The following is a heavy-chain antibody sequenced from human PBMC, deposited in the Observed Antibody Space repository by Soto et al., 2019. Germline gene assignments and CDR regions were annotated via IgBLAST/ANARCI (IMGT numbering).Heavy chain of an antibody. D-gene: IGHD3-9*01. V-gene: IGHV4-31*03. CDR3: ARAELRYFDWLLTNFDY. CDR1: GVSISSGAYY. CDR2: IYYSGST. Sequence: SETLSLTCTVSGVSISSGAYYWRWIRQHPGKGLEWIGYIYYSGSTYYNPSLKSRVTISVDTSKNQFSLKLSSVTAADTAMYYCARAELRYFDWLLTNFDYWGQGTLVTVSS. J-gene: IGHJ4*02.